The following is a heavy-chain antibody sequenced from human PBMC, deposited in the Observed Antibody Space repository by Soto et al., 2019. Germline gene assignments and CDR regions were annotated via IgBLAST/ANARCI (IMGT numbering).Heavy chain of an antibody. J-gene: IGHJ4*02. CDR1: GFTFSIYA. D-gene: IGHD1-26*01. CDR3: ARTTASGSYYFYPDFDY. V-gene: IGHV3-30*03. CDR2: ISYDGSNK. Sequence: GGSLRLSCAASGFTFSIYAMRWVRQAPGKGLEWVAVISYDGSNKYYADSVKGRFTISRDNSKNTLYLQMNSLRAEDTAVYYCARTTASGSYYFYPDFDYWGQGTLVTVSS.